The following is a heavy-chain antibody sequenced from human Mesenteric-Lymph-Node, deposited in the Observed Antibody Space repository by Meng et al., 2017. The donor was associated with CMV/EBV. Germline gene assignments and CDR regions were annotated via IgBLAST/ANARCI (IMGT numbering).Heavy chain of an antibody. CDR3: ARELGSGSPAYYHFYYGMDV. CDR1: GFTFNSYT. CDR2: ISSSTRYI. J-gene: IGHJ6*02. D-gene: IGHD3-10*01. Sequence: GESLKISCASSGFTFNSYTMNWVRQAPGKGLEWVSSISSSTRYIFYADSVQGRFTISRDNAKNSLYLQMNSLRAEDTAVYYCARELGSGSPAYYHFYYGMDVWGQGTTVTVSS. V-gene: IGHV3-21*01.